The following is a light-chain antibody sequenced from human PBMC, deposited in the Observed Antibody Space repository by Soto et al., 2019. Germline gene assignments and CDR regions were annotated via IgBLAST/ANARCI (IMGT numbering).Light chain of an antibody. CDR2: DAS. CDR1: QNIGRW. V-gene: IGKV1-5*01. Sequence: DIQMAQSPSTLSASVGNRVTITCRASQNIGRWLAWYQRKPGKAPRLLIYDASSLDSGVPSRFSGSGSGTEFTLTISSLQPDDVATYYCQQYNTYPYTFGQGTKVDIK. CDR3: QQYNTYPYT. J-gene: IGKJ2*01.